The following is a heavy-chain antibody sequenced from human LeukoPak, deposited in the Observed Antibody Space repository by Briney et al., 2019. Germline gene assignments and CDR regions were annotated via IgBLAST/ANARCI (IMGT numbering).Heavy chain of an antibody. Sequence: PGGSLRLSCAASGFTFSSYSMNWVRQAPGKGLDWVSSISSSSSYIYYPDSVKGRFTISRDNAKNSLYMQMNSLRAEDTAVYYCARDLATVRGRGVGYWGQGTLVTVSS. CDR3: ARDLATVRGRGVGY. V-gene: IGHV3-21*01. CDR2: ISSSSSYI. D-gene: IGHD4-17*01. J-gene: IGHJ4*02. CDR1: GFTFSSYS.